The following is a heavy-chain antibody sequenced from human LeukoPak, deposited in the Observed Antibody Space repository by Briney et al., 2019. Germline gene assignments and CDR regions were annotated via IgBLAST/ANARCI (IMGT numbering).Heavy chain of an antibody. D-gene: IGHD3-16*02. CDR3: ASARGGDFYRDYVRGSYRPWYFDY. V-gene: IGHV7-4-1*02. CDR1: GYTFTSYA. J-gene: IGHJ4*02. CDR2: INTNTGNP. Sequence: ASVKVSCKASGYTFTSYAMNWVRQAPGQGLEWMGWINTNTGNPTYAQGFTGRFVFSLDTSVSTAYLQISSLKAEDTAVYYCASARGGDFYRDYVRGSYRPWYFDYWGQGTLVTVSS.